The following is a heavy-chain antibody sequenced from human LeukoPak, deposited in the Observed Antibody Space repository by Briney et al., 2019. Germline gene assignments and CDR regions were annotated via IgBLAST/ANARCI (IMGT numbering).Heavy chain of an antibody. Sequence: SETLSLTCTVSGGSISSGGYSWSWIRQHPGKGLEWIGYIYYSGSTNYNPSLKSRVTISVDTSKNQFSLKRSSVTAADTAVYYCARGYPDAFDIWGQGTMVTVPS. CDR3: ARGYPDAFDI. D-gene: IGHD1-26*01. J-gene: IGHJ3*02. CDR1: GGSISSGGYS. CDR2: IYYSGST. V-gene: IGHV4-61*08.